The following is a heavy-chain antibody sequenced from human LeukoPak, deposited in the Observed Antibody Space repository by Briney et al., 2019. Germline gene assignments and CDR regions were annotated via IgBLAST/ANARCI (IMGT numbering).Heavy chain of an antibody. CDR2: IIPIFGTA. Sequence: ASVKVSCKAFGGTFSSYAISWVRQAPGQGLEWMGGIIPIFGTANYAQKFQGRVTITADESTSTAYMELSSLRSEDTAVYYCARDRREIQLWFHPRWFDPWGQGTLVTVSS. D-gene: IGHD5-18*01. V-gene: IGHV1-69*13. CDR3: ARDRREIQLWFHPRWFDP. CDR1: GGTFSSYA. J-gene: IGHJ5*02.